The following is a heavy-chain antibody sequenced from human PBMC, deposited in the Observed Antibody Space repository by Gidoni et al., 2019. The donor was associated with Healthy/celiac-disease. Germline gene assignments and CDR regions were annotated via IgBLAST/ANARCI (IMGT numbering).Heavy chain of an antibody. Sequence: EVQLLESGGGLVQPGGSLRLSCAASGFTFSSYAMSWVRQAPGKGLEWVSAISGSGGSTYYADSVKGRFTISRDNSKNTLYLQMNSLRAEDTAVYYCAKDEGYYDGLTGYFDLWGRGTLVTVSS. V-gene: IGHV3-23*01. CDR3: AKDEGYYDGLTGYFDL. CDR2: ISGSGGST. D-gene: IGHD3-22*01. CDR1: GFTFSSYA. J-gene: IGHJ2*01.